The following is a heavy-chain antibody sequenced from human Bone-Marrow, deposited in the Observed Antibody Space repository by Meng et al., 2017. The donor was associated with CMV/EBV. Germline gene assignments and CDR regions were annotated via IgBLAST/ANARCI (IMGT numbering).Heavy chain of an antibody. D-gene: IGHD3-22*01. CDR3: ARENYYGSSGPPGL. CDR2: IYYSGST. CDR1: GGSISSSSYY. J-gene: IGHJ4*02. Sequence: SETLSLTCTVSGGSISSSSYYWGWIRQPPGKGLEWIGSIYYSGSTYYNPSLKSRVTISVDTSKNQFSLKLSSVTAADTAVYYCARENYYGSSGPPGLWGQGTLVTVSS. V-gene: IGHV4-39*07.